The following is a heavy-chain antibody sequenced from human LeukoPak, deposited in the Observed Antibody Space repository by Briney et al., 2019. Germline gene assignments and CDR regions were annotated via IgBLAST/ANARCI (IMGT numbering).Heavy chain of an antibody. CDR2: IYWDDDK. V-gene: IGHV2-5*08. Sequence: TLSLTCTVSGGSISSYYWSWIRQPPGKALEWLALIYWDDDKRYTPSLKSRLTITKDTSENQVVLTMTNMDPVDTATYYCAHFQQLVTSFGFDYWGQGILVIVSS. CDR3: AHFQQLVTSFGFDY. D-gene: IGHD6-13*01. J-gene: IGHJ4*02. CDR1: GGSISSYYW.